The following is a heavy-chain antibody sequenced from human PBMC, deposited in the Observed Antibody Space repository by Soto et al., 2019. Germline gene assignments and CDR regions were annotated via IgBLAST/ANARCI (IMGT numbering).Heavy chain of an antibody. D-gene: IGHD3-3*01. CDR2: INAGNGNT. CDR3: ARDGDVLRFLEWSHNWFNP. CDR1: GYTFTSYA. V-gene: IGHV1-3*01. Sequence: QVQLVQSGAEVKKPGASVKVSCKASGYTFTSYAMHWVRQAPGQRLEWMGWINAGNGNTKYSQKFQGRVTITRDTSASTAYMELSSLRSEDTAVYYCARDGDVLRFLEWSHNWFNPWGQGTLVTVSS. J-gene: IGHJ5*02.